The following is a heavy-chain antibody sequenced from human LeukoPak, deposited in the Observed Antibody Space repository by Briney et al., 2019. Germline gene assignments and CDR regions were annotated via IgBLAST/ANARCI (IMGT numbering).Heavy chain of an antibody. CDR2: IDEDGSKE. Sequence: PGGSLRLSCVASGLTFSSFWMTWARQAPGKGLEWVANIDEDGSKENYVDSVKGRFTIARDNAKNSLSLQMNSLRAEDSAVYYCATGGHLDYWGRGTRVTVSS. CDR1: GLTFSSFW. V-gene: IGHV3-7*01. J-gene: IGHJ4*02. CDR3: ATGGHLDY. D-gene: IGHD3-16*01.